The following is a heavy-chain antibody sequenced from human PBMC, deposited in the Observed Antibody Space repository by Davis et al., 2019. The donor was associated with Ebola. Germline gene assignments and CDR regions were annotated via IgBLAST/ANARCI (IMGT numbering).Heavy chain of an antibody. Sequence: AASVKVSCKASRYTFTNYGITWVRQAPGQGLEWMGWINPHNGNTNYAQNVQGRVIMTTDTATTTAYMEVGGRRSDDTAVYYCARAQFPTTSDHWGQGTLVTVSS. V-gene: IGHV1-18*04. CDR3: ARAQFPTTSDH. J-gene: IGHJ4*02. CDR1: RYTFTNYG. CDR2: INPHNGNT. D-gene: IGHD1-1*01.